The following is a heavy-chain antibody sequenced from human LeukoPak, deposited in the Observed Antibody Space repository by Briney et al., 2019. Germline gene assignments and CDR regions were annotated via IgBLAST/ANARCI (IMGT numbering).Heavy chain of an antibody. V-gene: IGHV3-11*05. CDR1: GFTFSDYY. D-gene: IGHD6-13*01. CDR2: IGSSGSFT. J-gene: IGHJ4*02. CDR3: ARVGTIAAAGTCDY. Sequence: PGGSLRLSCAASGFTFSDYYMSWIRQAPGKGLGWVSYIGSSGSFTNYADSVKGRFIISRDNAKNSLYLQKNSLRPEDTAVYYCARVGTIAAAGTCDYWGQGTLVTVSS.